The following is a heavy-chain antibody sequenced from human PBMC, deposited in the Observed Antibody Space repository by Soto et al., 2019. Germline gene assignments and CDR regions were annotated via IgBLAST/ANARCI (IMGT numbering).Heavy chain of an antibody. D-gene: IGHD6-13*01. CDR3: ARRPGITASGAFDY. Sequence: GGSLRLSCAASGFTFSSYAMSWVRQAPGKGLVWVSRIDSDGSSTSYADSVKGRFTVSRDNGKNTLYLQMNSLRAEDTAVYYCARRPGITASGAFDYWGQGILVTVSS. V-gene: IGHV3-74*01. CDR1: GFTFSSYA. J-gene: IGHJ4*02. CDR2: IDSDGSST.